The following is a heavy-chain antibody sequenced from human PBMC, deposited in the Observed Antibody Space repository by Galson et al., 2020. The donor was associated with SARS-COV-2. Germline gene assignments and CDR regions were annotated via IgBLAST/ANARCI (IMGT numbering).Heavy chain of an antibody. CDR1: GFTFSSYA. CDR3: ARLAAADIRYYFDY. CDR2: ISGSGGST. D-gene: IGHD6-13*01. J-gene: IGHJ4*02. V-gene: IGHV3-23*01. Sequence: GGSLRLSCAASGFTFSSYAMSCVRHAPGKGLEWVSAISGSGGSTYYADSVKGRFTISRDNSKNTLYLQMNSLRAEDTAVYYCARLAAADIRYYFDYWGQGTLVTVSS.